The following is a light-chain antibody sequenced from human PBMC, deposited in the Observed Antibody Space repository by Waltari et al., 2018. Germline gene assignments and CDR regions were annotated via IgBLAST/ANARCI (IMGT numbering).Light chain of an antibody. Sequence: SDELTQPPSVSVSPGQTARITCSGDALPKKYAPWYQQKSGQAPVVVIYEDNKRPSEIPERFSCSSSGTMATLTIRGAQVEDEADYYCYSTDSSGLGVFGTGTKVTVL. V-gene: IGLV3-10*01. CDR3: YSTDSSGLGV. CDR1: ALPKKY. CDR2: EDN. J-gene: IGLJ1*01.